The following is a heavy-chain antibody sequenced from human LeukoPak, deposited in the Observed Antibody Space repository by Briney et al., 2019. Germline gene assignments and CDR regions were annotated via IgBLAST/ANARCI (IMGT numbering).Heavy chain of an antibody. V-gene: IGHV3-74*01. CDR3: ARDRWNFDY. D-gene: IGHD4-23*01. J-gene: IGHJ4*02. Sequence: GGSLRLSCAASGFTFRDYWMHWVRQAPGKGLVWVSRINSDGTSISYADSVKGRFTISRDNAKNTLYLQMNSLRAEDSAVYYCARDRWNFDYWGQGTLVTVSS. CDR2: INSDGTSI. CDR1: GFTFRDYW.